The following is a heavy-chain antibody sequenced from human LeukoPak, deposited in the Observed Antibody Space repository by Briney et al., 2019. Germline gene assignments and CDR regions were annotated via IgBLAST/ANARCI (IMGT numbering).Heavy chain of an antibody. Sequence: GSLRLSCAASGFTFSSYWMSWVRQAPGKGLEWVANIKQDGSEKYYVDSVKGRFTISRDNAKNSLYLQMNSLRAEDTAVYYCAKGRLFVRDGTDYWGQGTLVTVSS. J-gene: IGHJ4*02. D-gene: IGHD2-21*01. CDR2: IKQDGSEK. CDR1: GFTFSSYW. CDR3: AKGRLFVRDGTDY. V-gene: IGHV3-7*03.